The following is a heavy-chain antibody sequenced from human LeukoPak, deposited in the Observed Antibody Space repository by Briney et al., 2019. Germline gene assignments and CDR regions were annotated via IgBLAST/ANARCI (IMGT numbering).Heavy chain of an antibody. Sequence: SETLSLTCTVSGGSISSGSYYWSWIRQPAGMGLEWIGRIYTSGSTNYNPSLKSRVTISVDTSKNQFSLKLSSVTAADTAVYYCARVVTGSFDYWGQGTLVTVSS. V-gene: IGHV4-61*02. J-gene: IGHJ4*02. CDR3: ARVVTGSFDY. D-gene: IGHD1-20*01. CDR2: IYTSGST. CDR1: GGSISSGSYY.